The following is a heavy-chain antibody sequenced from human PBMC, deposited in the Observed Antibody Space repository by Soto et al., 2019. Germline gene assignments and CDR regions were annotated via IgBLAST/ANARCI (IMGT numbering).Heavy chain of an antibody. D-gene: IGHD3-9*01. J-gene: IGHJ6*02. CDR1: GFTFSSYW. V-gene: IGHV3-7*01. CDR2: IKQDGSEK. Sequence: GGSLRLSCAASGFTFSSYWMSWVRQAPGKGLEWVANIKQDGSEKYYVDSVKGRFTISRDNAKNSLYLQMDSLRAEDTAVYYCARDVYDILTGYGPGGMDVWGQGTTVTVSS. CDR3: ARDVYDILTGYGPGGMDV.